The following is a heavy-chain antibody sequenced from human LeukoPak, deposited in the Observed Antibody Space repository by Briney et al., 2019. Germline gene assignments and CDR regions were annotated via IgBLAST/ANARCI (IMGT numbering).Heavy chain of an antibody. Sequence: GGSLRLSCTGSGFTFGGYLMSWVRQAPGKELEWVSAITGSGGSTYYADSVKGRFTISRDNSKNTLYLQMSSLRVEDTAVYYCANSRSGPYYPPPFDSWGQGTLVTVSS. CDR1: GFTFGGYL. V-gene: IGHV3-23*01. CDR2: ITGSGGST. D-gene: IGHD1-26*01. J-gene: IGHJ4*02. CDR3: ANSRSGPYYPPPFDS.